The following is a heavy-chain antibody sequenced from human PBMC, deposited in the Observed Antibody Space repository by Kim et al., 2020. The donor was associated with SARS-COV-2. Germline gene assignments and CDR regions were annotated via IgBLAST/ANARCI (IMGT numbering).Heavy chain of an antibody. CDR2: INHSGST. CDR3: ARGKRQWVVRGPYYYYIDV. J-gene: IGHJ6*03. Sequence: SETLSLTCAVYGGSFSSYYWSWIRQPPGKGLEGIGEINHSGSTNYNPSLKSRVTIAVDTSKNQFSLNLSPVTAAATAVYYCARGKRQWVVRGPYYYYIDVGGKGTTVTVSS. D-gene: IGHD6-19*01. CDR1: GGSFSSYY. V-gene: IGHV4-34*01.